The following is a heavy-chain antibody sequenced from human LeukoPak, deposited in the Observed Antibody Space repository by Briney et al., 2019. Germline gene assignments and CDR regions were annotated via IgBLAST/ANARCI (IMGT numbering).Heavy chain of an antibody. CDR2: INPNSGGT. D-gene: IGHD2-2*01. Sequence: ASVKVSCKASGYTFTGYYMHWVRQAPGQGLEWMGWINPNSGGTNYAQKFQGRVTMTRDTSISTAYMELSRPRSDDTAVYYCARAGGSTGNNWFDPWGQGTLVTVSS. V-gene: IGHV1-2*02. J-gene: IGHJ5*02. CDR1: GYTFTGYY. CDR3: ARAGGSTGNNWFDP.